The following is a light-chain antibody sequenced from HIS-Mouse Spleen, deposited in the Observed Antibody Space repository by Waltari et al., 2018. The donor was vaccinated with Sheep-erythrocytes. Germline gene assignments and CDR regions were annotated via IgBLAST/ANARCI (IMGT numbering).Light chain of an antibody. V-gene: IGLV1-51*01. CDR2: DHN. CDR1: SSNIGNNY. J-gene: IGLJ3*02. CDR3: GTWDSSLSAGRV. Sequence: QSVLTQPPSVSAAPGQKVTISCSGSSSNIGNNYVSWYQQLPGTAPKLLIYDHNKRPSGIPDRFSGATSGTSAALGITGLQTGDEADYYCGTWDSSLSAGRVFGGGTKLTVL.